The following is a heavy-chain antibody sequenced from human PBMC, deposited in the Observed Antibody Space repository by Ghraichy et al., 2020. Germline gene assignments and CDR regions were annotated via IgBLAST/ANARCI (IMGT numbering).Heavy chain of an antibody. V-gene: IGHV1-24*01. J-gene: IGHJ5*02. Sequence: ASVKVSCKVSGYTLTELSMHWVRQAPGKGLEWMGGFDPEDGETIYAQKFQGRVTMTEDTSTDTAYMELSSLRSEDTAVYYCATVLIRYCSGGSCYSGRWFDPWGQGTLVTVSS. CDR1: GYTLTELS. CDR3: ATVLIRYCSGGSCYSGRWFDP. D-gene: IGHD2-15*01. CDR2: FDPEDGET.